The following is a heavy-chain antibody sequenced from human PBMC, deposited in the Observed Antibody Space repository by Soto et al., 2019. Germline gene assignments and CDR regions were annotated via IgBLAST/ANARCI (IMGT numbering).Heavy chain of an antibody. D-gene: IGHD5-18*01. CDR2: ISGSGGST. V-gene: IGHV3-23*01. Sequence: PGGPLRLSCAASGFTFSSYAMSWVRQAPGKGLEWVSAISGSGGSTYYADSVKGRFTISRDNSKNTLYLQMNSLRAEDTAVYYCAKDRNKQLWSAFDYWGQGTLVTVSS. J-gene: IGHJ4*02. CDR3: AKDRNKQLWSAFDY. CDR1: GFTFSSYA.